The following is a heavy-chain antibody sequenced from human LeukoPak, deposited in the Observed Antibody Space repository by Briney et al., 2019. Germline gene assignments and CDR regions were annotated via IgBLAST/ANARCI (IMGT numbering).Heavy chain of an antibody. D-gene: IGHD3-10*01. CDR3: ARDLTGAFDI. J-gene: IGHJ3*02. CDR1: GGTCSSYA. Sequence: ASVKVSCKASGGTCSSYAISWVRQAPGQGVEWMGRIIPIFGTANYAQKFQGRVTITTDESTSTAYMELSSLRSEDTAVYYCARDLTGAFDIWGQGTMVTVSS. V-gene: IGHV1-69*05. CDR2: IIPIFGTA.